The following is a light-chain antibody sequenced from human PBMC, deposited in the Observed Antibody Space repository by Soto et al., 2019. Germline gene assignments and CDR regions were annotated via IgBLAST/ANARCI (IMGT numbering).Light chain of an antibody. V-gene: IGLV2-14*01. CDR3: SSYTSSSTVV. CDR1: SSDIGVYKY. CDR2: EVS. Sequence: QSVLTQPASVSGSPGQSITISCTRTSSDIGVYKYVSWYQQHPGKAPNLMIYEVSNRPSGVSNRFSGSKSGNTASLTISGLQAEDEADYYCSSYTSSSTVVFGGGTKLTVL. J-gene: IGLJ2*01.